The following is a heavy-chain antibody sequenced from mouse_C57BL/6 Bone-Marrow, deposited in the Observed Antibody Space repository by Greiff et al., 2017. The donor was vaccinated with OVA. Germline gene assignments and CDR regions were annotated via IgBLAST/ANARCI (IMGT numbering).Heavy chain of an antibody. J-gene: IGHJ4*01. CDR3: ARGEKISGLYYYAMDY. V-gene: IGHV1-55*01. Sequence: QVQLQQPGAELVKPGASVKMSCKSSGYTFTSYWITWVKQRPGQGLEWIGDIYPGSGSTNYNENFKSKSTMTVDTSSSTAYMQLSSLTSEDSAVYYCARGEKISGLYYYAMDYWGQGTSVTVSS. CDR1: GYTFTSYW. CDR2: IYPGSGST. D-gene: IGHD3-1*01.